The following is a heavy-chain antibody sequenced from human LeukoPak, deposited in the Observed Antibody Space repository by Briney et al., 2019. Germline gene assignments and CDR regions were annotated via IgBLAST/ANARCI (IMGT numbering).Heavy chain of an antibody. CDR3: AKDIGYSSSGSDY. D-gene: IGHD6-6*01. CDR1: GFTFDDYA. J-gene: IGHJ4*02. CDR2: ISWNSGSI. V-gene: IGHV3-9*01. Sequence: GGSLRLSCAASGFTFDDYAMHWVRQAPGKGLEWVSGISWNSGSIGYADSVKGRFTISRDNAKNSLYLQMNSLRAEDAALYYCAKDIGYSSSGSDYWGQGTLVTVSS.